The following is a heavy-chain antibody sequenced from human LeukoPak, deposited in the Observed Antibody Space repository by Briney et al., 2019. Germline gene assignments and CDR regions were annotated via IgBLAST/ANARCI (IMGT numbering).Heavy chain of an antibody. CDR1: GYTLTELS. CDR2: FDPEDGET. CDR3: AKEAYYYDSSGYYYALTFLFDY. V-gene: IGHV1-24*01. J-gene: IGHJ4*02. D-gene: IGHD3-22*01. Sequence: ASVKVSCKVSGYTLTELSMHWVRQAPGKGLEWMGGFDPEDGETIYAQKFQGRVTMTEDTSTDTAYMELSSLRSEDTAVYYCAKEAYYYDSSGYYYALTFLFDYWGQGTLVTVSS.